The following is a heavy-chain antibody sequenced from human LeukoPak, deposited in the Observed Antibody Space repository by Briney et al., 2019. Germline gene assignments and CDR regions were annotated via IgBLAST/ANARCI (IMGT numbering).Heavy chain of an antibody. Sequence: PSETLSLTCAVYGGSFSGYYWSWVRQPPGKGLEWLGYISYSGTTNYNPSLRSRVTISVDTSKNQFSLRLSSVTAADTAVYYCARTLVNIGNYIFDSWGQGTLVTVSS. CDR3: ARTLVNIGNYIFDS. CDR2: ISYSGTT. J-gene: IGHJ4*02. D-gene: IGHD2/OR15-2a*01. V-gene: IGHV4-59*01. CDR1: GGSFSGYY.